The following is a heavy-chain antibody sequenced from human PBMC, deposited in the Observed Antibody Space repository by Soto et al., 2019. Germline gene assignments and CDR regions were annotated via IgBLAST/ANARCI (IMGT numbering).Heavy chain of an antibody. CDR2: IYYSGTT. D-gene: IGHD2-21*01. CDR3: AASCVACGGFNYYGMDV. CDR1: GGSISSGGYY. J-gene: IGHJ6*02. V-gene: IGHV4-31*03. Sequence: QVQLQESGPGLVKPSQTLSLTCTVSGGSISSGGYYWYWIRQHPGKGLEGIGYIYYSGTTYYNPSLKRRVTISVDTSKNQFSLKLSSVTAADTAVYYCAASCVACGGFNYYGMDVWGQGTTVTVSS.